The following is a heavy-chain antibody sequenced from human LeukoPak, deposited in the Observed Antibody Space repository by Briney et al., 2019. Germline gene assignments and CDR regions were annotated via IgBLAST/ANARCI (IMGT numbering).Heavy chain of an antibody. Sequence: RGASVKVSCKASGYTFTSYDINWVRQATGQGLEWMGWMNPNSGNTGYAQKFQGRVTMTRNTSISTAYMELRSLRSDDTAVYYCARGKAGYCSSTSCQHYYYGMDVWGQGTTVTVS. J-gene: IGHJ6*02. D-gene: IGHD2-2*01. CDR2: MNPNSGNT. CDR1: GYTFTSYD. CDR3: ARGKAGYCSSTSCQHYYYGMDV. V-gene: IGHV1-8*01.